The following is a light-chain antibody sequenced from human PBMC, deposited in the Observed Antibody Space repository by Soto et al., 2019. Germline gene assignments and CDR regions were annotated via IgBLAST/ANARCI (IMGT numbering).Light chain of an antibody. V-gene: IGKV3-20*01. CDR1: QSVPSKY. CDR2: GAS. J-gene: IGKJ1*01. Sequence: EIVLPQSPGTLSLYPGERATLSCRASQSVPSKYLAWYQQNPGQAPRLLIYGASNRATGIPDKFSGSGSGTDFTLTISRLEPEDFAVYYCQQYGTSPRTFGQGTKVDIK. CDR3: QQYGTSPRT.